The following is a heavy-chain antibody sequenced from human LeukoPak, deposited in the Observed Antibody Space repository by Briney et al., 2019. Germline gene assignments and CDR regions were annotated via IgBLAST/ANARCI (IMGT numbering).Heavy chain of an antibody. CDR3: ARDEFVGSGPHTWDY. V-gene: IGHV4-61*02. Sequence: SQTLSLTCTVSGGSISSGSYYWNWIRQPAGKGLEWIGRIYTSGSTNYNPSLKSRVTISVDTSKNQLSLKLSSVTAADTAVYYCARDEFVGSGPHTWDYWGQGTLVTVSS. CDR2: IYTSGST. CDR1: GGSISSGSYY. D-gene: IGHD3-10*01. J-gene: IGHJ4*02.